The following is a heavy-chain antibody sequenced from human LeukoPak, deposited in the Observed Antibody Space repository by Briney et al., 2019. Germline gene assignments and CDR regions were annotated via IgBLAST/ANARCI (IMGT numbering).Heavy chain of an antibody. V-gene: IGHV3-73*01. CDR3: TRPTASTYYYDSSARYGMDV. CDR2: IRSKANSYAT. Sequence: GGSLRLSCAASGFTFSGSAMHWVRQASGKGLEWVGRIRSKANSYATAYAASVKGRFTISRDDSKNTAYLQMNSLKTEDMAVYYCTRPTASTYYYDSSARYGMDVWGQGTTVTVSS. J-gene: IGHJ6*02. CDR1: GFTFSGSA. D-gene: IGHD3-22*01.